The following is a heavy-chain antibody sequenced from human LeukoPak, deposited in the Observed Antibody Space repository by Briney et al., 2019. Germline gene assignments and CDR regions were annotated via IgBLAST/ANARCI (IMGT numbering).Heavy chain of an antibody. CDR1: GYTFTSYA. V-gene: IGHV1-3*01. CDR3: ARVSLVTWIGNGLFDY. CDR2: INAGNGNT. J-gene: IGHJ4*02. Sequence: GASVKVSCTASGYTFTSYAMHWVRQAPGQRLEWMGWINAGNGNTKYSQKFQGRVTITRDTSASTAYMELSSLRSEDTAVYYCARVSLVTWIGNGLFDYWGQGTLVTVSS. D-gene: IGHD4-23*01.